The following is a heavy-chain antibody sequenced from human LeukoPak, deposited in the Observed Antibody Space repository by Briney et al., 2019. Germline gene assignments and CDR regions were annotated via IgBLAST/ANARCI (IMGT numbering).Heavy chain of an antibody. Sequence: ASVKVSCKASAYTFTGSYIHWVRQAPGQGLEWMGWINPNTGGTHYAQKFLGRVTMTRDTSISTASLELSSLRSDDTAVYYGARDCDRSGYYCYWGQGTLVTVSS. CDR2: INPNTGGT. J-gene: IGHJ4*02. D-gene: IGHD3-22*01. V-gene: IGHV1-2*02. CDR1: AYTFTGSY. CDR3: ARDCDRSGYYCY.